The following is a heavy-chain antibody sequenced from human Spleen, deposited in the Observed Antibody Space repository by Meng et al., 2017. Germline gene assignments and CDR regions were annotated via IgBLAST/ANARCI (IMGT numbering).Heavy chain of an antibody. D-gene: IGHD1-1*01. Sequence: QVQLQESGPGLVKPSQTLSLTCTVSGDSISSGDYYWSWIRQPPGKGLEWIGYIYYSGITYYNPSLKSRLTILLDTSKKQFSLRLTSVTAADTAVYYCVRENWKSTIDYSGQGTLVTVSS. CDR2: IYYSGIT. J-gene: IGHJ4*02. CDR3: VRENWKSTIDY. CDR1: GDSISSGDYY. V-gene: IGHV4-30-4*01.